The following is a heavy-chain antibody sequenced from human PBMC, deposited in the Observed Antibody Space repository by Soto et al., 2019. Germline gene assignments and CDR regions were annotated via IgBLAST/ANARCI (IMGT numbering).Heavy chain of an antibody. CDR1: GFTFSSYA. V-gene: IGHV3-30*04. J-gene: IGHJ5*02. D-gene: IGHD2-8*01. Sequence: QVQLVESGGGVVQPGRSLRLSCAASGFTFSSYAMHWVRQAPGKGLEWVAVIAYDGSKKYFAASVKGRFTISRDNSKNTFYLQMNGLRAEDTAVYYCARDRVLLGANWFDPWGQGTLVTVSS. CDR3: ARDRVLLGANWFDP. CDR2: IAYDGSKK.